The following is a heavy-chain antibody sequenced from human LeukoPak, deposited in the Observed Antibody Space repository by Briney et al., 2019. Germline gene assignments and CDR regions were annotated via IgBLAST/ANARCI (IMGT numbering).Heavy chain of an antibody. CDR3: ARAESVRGVFDY. J-gene: IGHJ4*02. Sequence: GSSVKVSCKASGYTFTSYYMHWVRQAPRQGLEWMGIINPSGGSTSYAQKFQGRVTMTRDTSTSTVYMELSSLRSEDTAVYYCARAESVRGVFDYWGQGTLVTVSS. CDR2: INPSGGST. CDR1: GYTFTSYY. V-gene: IGHV1-46*01. D-gene: IGHD3-10*02.